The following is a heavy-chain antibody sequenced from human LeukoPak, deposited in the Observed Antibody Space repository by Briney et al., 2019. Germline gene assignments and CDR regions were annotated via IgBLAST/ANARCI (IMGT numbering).Heavy chain of an antibody. CDR3: ARDVGYSYDQLRGYFDY. Sequence: GRSLRLSCAASGFTFSSYAMHWVRQAPGKGLEWVAVISYDGSNKYYADSVKGRFTISRDNSKNTLYLQMNSLRAEDTAVYYCARDVGYSYDQLRGYFDYWGQGTLVTVSS. V-gene: IGHV3-30*04. CDR2: ISYDGSNK. CDR1: GFTFSSYA. J-gene: IGHJ4*02. D-gene: IGHD5-18*01.